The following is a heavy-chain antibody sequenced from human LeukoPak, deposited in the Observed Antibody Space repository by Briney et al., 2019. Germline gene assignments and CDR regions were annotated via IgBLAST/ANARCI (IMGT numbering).Heavy chain of an antibody. CDR2: ISSSGSYK. J-gene: IGHJ5*02. CDR1: GFTFSSYS. Sequence: GGSLRLSCVASGFTFSSYSMNWVRQAPGKGLEWVSSISSSGSYKYYADSLKGRFTISRDNAKKSLSLQMNGLRAEDTAIYYCAKGSGMAARRSNYFDPWGQGTLVTVSS. CDR3: AKGSGMAARRSNYFDP. D-gene: IGHD6-6*01. V-gene: IGHV3-21*04.